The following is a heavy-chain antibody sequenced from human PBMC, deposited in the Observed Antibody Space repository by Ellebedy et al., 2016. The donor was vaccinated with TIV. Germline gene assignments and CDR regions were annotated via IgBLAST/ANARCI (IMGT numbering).Heavy chain of an antibody. CDR2: ISYEGSKK. Sequence: GGSLRLXXAASGFTFSNYAISWVRQAPGKGLEWVAVISYEGSKKYYGDSVKGRFTISRDNSKNTVYLQMNSLGADDTAVYYCARDAYGDWGQGTLVTVSS. D-gene: IGHD2-21*01. CDR3: ARDAYGD. V-gene: IGHV3-30*03. CDR1: GFTFSNYA. J-gene: IGHJ4*02.